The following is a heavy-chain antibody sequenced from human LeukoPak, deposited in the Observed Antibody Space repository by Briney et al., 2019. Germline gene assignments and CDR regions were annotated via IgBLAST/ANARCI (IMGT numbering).Heavy chain of an antibody. Sequence: GRSLRLSCAASGFTFSSYGMHWVRQAPGKGLEWVAVISYDGSNKYYADSVKGRFTISRDNSKNTLYLQMNSLRAEDTAVYYCANLYSYGGEGFDYWGQGTLVTVSS. CDR2: ISYDGSNK. J-gene: IGHJ4*02. V-gene: IGHV3-30*18. CDR3: ANLYSYGGEGFDY. D-gene: IGHD5-18*01. CDR1: GFTFSSYG.